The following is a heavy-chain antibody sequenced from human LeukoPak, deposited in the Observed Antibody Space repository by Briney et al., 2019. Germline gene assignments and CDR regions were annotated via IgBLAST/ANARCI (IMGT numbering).Heavy chain of an antibody. Sequence: GESLKISCKGSGYNFTSYWIGWVRQMPGKGLEWMGIIYPVDSDTRYSPSFQGQVTISADKSISTAYLQWNSLKASDTAMYYCARQYSGSSYYPNALDIWGQGTMVTVSS. CDR3: ARQYSGSSYYPNALDI. D-gene: IGHD1-26*01. CDR2: IYPVDSDT. V-gene: IGHV5-51*01. J-gene: IGHJ3*02. CDR1: GYNFTSYW.